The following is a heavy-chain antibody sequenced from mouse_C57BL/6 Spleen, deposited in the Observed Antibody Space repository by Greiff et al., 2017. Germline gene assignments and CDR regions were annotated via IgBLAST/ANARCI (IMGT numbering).Heavy chain of an antibody. CDR2: IDPSDSYT. CDR1: GYTFTSYW. CDR3: ARRYYGSSYDWYFDV. D-gene: IGHD1-1*01. Sequence: QVQLQQPGAELVKPGASVKLSCKASGYTFTSYWMQWVKQRPGQGLEWIGEIDPSDSYTNYNQKFKGKATLTVDTSSSTAYMQLSRLTSEDSAVYYCARRYYGSSYDWYFDVWGTGTTVTVSS. J-gene: IGHJ1*03. V-gene: IGHV1-50*01.